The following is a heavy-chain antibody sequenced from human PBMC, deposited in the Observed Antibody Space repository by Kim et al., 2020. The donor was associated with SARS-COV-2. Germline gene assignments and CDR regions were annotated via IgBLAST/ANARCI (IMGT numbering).Heavy chain of an antibody. J-gene: IGHJ3*02. CDR2: IYYSGST. D-gene: IGHD3-22*01. V-gene: IGHV4-31*03. CDR1: GGSISSGGYY. Sequence: SETLSLTCTVSGGSISSGGYYWSWIRQHPGKGLEWIGYIYYSGSTYYNPSLKSRVTISVDTSKNQFSLKLSSVTAADTAVYYCARATYDSSGYYLSAHAFDIWGQGTMVTVSS. CDR3: ARATYDSSGYYLSAHAFDI.